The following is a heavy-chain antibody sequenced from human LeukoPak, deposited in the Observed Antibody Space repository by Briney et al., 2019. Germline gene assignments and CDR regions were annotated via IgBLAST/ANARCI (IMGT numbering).Heavy chain of an antibody. J-gene: IGHJ4*02. D-gene: IGHD2-15*01. CDR1: GFTFDDYA. CDR2: ISWNSGSI. V-gene: IGHV3-9*01. CDR3: AREGRLRPSHIDY. Sequence: PGGSLRLSCAASGFTFDDYAMHWVRQAPGKGLEWVSGISWNSGSIGYADSVKGRFTISRDNAQNLLYLQMNSLRAEDTAVYYCAREGRLRPSHIDYWGQGTLVTVSS.